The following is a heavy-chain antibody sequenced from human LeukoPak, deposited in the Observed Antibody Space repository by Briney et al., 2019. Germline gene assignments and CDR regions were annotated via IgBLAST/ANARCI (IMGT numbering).Heavy chain of an antibody. CDR1: GFTFSSYW. CDR3: ARLGRTIFGVVTTVGLNY. D-gene: IGHD3-3*01. V-gene: IGHV3-7*01. Sequence: GGSLRLSCAASGFTFSSYWMSWVRQAPGKGLEWVANIKQDGSEKYYVDSVKGRFTISRDNAKNSLYLQMNSLRAEDTAVYYCARLGRTIFGVVTTVGLNYWGQGTLVTVSS. CDR2: IKQDGSEK. J-gene: IGHJ4*02.